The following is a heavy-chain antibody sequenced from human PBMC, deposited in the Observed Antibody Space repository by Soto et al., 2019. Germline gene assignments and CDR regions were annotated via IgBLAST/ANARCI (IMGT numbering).Heavy chain of an antibody. CDR1: GFTFSSDA. CDR3: AKSLLFEWELLDY. D-gene: IGHD1-26*01. Sequence: GGSLRLSCAVSGFTFSSDAMSWVSQAPGKGLEWVSAISGRGGNTYYADSLQDRFTISTDNSKNTLYLQMNSLRAEDTAVYYCAKSLLFEWELLDYWGQGTLVTVSS. J-gene: IGHJ4*02. CDR2: ISGRGGNT. V-gene: IGHV3-23*01.